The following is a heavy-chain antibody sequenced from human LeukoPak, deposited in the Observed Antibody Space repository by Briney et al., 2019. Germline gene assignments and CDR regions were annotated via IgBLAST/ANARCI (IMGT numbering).Heavy chain of an antibody. CDR3: ARVRKDCSSTSCYQTFDY. Sequence: SDTLSLTCTVSGGSISSYYWSWIRQPPGKGLEWIGYIYHSGSTNYNPSLKSRVTISVDPSKNQFSLKLSSVTAADTAVYYCARVRKDCSSTSCYQTFDYWGQGTLVTVSS. D-gene: IGHD2-2*01. V-gene: IGHV4-59*07. CDR2: IYHSGST. J-gene: IGHJ4*02. CDR1: GGSISSYY.